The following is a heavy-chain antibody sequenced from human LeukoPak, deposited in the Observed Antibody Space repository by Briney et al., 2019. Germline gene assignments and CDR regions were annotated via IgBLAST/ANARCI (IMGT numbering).Heavy chain of an antibody. CDR2: MNPNSGNT. D-gene: IGHD3-16*01. Sequence: ASVKVSXKASGYTFTSYDINWVRQATGQGLEWMGWMNPNSGNTGYAQKFQGRVTMTRNTSISTAYMELSSLRSEDTAVYYCARGVYYDYVWGSQIADYWGQGTLVTVSS. J-gene: IGHJ4*02. V-gene: IGHV1-8*01. CDR3: ARGVYYDYVWGSQIADY. CDR1: GYTFTSYD.